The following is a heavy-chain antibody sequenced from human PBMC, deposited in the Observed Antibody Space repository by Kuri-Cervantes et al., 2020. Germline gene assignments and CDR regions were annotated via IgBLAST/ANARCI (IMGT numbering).Heavy chain of an antibody. CDR2: INHSGST. D-gene: IGHD3-10*01. CDR1: GGSFSGYY. V-gene: IGHV4-34*01. Sequence: GSLRLSCAVYGGSFSGYYWSWIRQPPGKGLEWIGEINHSGSTNYNPSLKSRVTISVDTSKNQFSLKLSSVTAADTAVNYCARHVGTPHYYYGSGSFDYYFDYWGQGTLVTVSS. CDR3: ARHVGTPHYYYGSGSFDYYFDY. J-gene: IGHJ4*02.